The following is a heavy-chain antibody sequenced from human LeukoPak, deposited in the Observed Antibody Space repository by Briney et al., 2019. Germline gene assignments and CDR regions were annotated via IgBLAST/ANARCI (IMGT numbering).Heavy chain of an antibody. J-gene: IGHJ3*02. CDR3: VRGRFLEWLVAFDI. CDR1: GFTFSSYS. CDR2: ISSSSSYI. D-gene: IGHD3-3*01. V-gene: IGHV3-21*01. Sequence: GGSLRLSCAASGFTFSSYSMNWVLQAPGKGLEWVSSISSSSSYIYYADSVKGRFTISRDNAKNSLYLQMNSLRAEDTAVYYCVRGRFLEWLVAFDIWGQGTMVTVSS.